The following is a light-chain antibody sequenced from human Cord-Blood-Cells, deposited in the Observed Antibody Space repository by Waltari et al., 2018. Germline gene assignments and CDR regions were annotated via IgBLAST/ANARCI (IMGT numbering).Light chain of an antibody. V-gene: IGLV2-8*01. CDR3: SSYAGSNNYVV. CDR1: SSDVGGYNY. Sequence: QSALTQPPSASGSPGQSVTISCTGTSSDVGGYNYFSWYQQHPGKAPKLMIYEVSKRPSVVPDRFSGSKSGNTASLTVSGLQAEDEADYYCSSYAGSNNYVVFGGGTKLTVL. J-gene: IGLJ2*01. CDR2: EVS.